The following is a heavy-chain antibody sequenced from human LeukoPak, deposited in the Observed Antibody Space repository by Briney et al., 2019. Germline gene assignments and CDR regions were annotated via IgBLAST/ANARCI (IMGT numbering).Heavy chain of an antibody. CDR1: GYTFTSYG. Sequence: ASVKVSCKASGYTFTSYGISWVRQAPGQGLEWMGWISAYNGNTNYAQKFQGRVTMTRDTSISTAYMELSRLRSDDTAVYYCARHGYDILTGHFDYWGQGTLVTVSS. J-gene: IGHJ4*02. CDR3: ARHGYDILTGHFDY. V-gene: IGHV1-18*01. D-gene: IGHD3-9*01. CDR2: ISAYNGNT.